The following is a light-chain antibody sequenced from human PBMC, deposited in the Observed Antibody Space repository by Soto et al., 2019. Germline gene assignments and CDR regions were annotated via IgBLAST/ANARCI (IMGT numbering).Light chain of an antibody. CDR3: QQRNIWPPVT. CDR2: GAF. V-gene: IGKV3-11*01. Sequence: EIVLTPSPGTPSLSPGERATLSCRASETVAGSYLAWYQQKPGQAPRLLIYGAFNRATGIPARFSGSGSGTDFTLTISSLEPEDFAVYYCQQRNIWPPVTFGQGTRLEIK. CDR1: ETVAGSY. J-gene: IGKJ5*01.